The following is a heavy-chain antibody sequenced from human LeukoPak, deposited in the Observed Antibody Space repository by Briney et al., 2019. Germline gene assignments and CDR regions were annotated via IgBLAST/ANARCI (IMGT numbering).Heavy chain of an antibody. J-gene: IGHJ4*02. D-gene: IGHD3-10*01. V-gene: IGHV3-43*02. CDR1: GFTFDDYA. Sequence: GGSLRLSCAASGFTFDDYAMHWVRQAPGKGLEWVSLISGDGGSTYYADSVKGRFTISRDKSKNSLYLQMNSLRTEDTALYYCAKDITRYGSGSYSDYWGQGTLVTVSS. CDR3: AKDITRYGSGSYSDY. CDR2: ISGDGGST.